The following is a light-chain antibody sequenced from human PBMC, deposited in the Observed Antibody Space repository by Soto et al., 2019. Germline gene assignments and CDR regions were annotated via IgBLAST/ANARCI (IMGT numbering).Light chain of an antibody. Sequence: DIQLTQSPSFLSASVGDRVTITCRASQGISNHFAWYQQKPGKAPSLLIYHASTLQSGVPSRFSGSQSGKELTLTIRSMPPEGFATYSCRKLSRHPFPFGPGTKVDVK. CDR1: QGISNH. J-gene: IGKJ3*01. V-gene: IGKV1-9*01. CDR3: RKLSRHPFP. CDR2: HAS.